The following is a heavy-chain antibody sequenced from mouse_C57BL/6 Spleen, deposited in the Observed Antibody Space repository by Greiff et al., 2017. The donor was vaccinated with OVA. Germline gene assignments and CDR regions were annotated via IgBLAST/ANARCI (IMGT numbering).Heavy chain of an antibody. V-gene: IGHV1-61*01. CDR3: ARGGNYWYFDV. D-gene: IGHD2-1*01. CDR2: IYPSDSET. J-gene: IGHJ1*03. CDR1: GYTFTSYW. Sequence: SGAELVRPGSSVKLSCKASGYTFTSYWMDWVKQRPGQGLEWIGNIYPSDSETHYNQKFKDKATLTVDKSSSTAYMQLSSLTSEDSAVYYCARGGNYWYFDVWGTGTTVTVSS.